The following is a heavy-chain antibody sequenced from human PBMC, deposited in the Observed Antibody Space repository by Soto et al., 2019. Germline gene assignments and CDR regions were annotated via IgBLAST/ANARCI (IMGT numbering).Heavy chain of an antibody. Sequence: QLQLQESGPGLVKPSQTLSLTCTVSGDSIRSSAYSWGRIRQPPGKGLEWIGSVFDTGGSFYNPSLRGPVTISVDTSKNQFSLKLSSLTATDTAIYFCVRCRKEMSSRFDPWGEGTLVTVSS. CDR2: VFDTGGS. V-gene: IGHV4-39*01. CDR3: VRCRKEMSSRFDP. D-gene: IGHD6-13*01. J-gene: IGHJ5*02. CDR1: GDSIRSSAYS.